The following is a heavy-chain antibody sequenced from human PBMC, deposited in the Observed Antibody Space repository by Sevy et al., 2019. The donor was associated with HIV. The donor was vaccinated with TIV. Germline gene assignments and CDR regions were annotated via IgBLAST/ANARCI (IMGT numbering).Heavy chain of an antibody. V-gene: IGHV3-13*01. J-gene: IGHJ2*01. Sequence: GSLRLSCAASGFTFTDYDMHWVRQGSGRGLEWASGISPVDDTNYPDFLKGRFTISRENAKKSLFLQINSLRAEDTAVYYCVRAGGTFDSYWYFDLWGRGTLVTVSS. CDR3: VRAGGTFDSYWYFDL. CDR2: ISPVDDT. CDR1: GFTFTDYD. D-gene: IGHD1-26*01.